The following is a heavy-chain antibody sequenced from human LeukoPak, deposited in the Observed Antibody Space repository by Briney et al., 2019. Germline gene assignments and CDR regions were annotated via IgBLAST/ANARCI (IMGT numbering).Heavy chain of an antibody. CDR3: AKEGSSGMTVSNYFDY. CDR2: ISYDGSNK. D-gene: IGHD6-19*01. CDR1: GFTFSSYG. V-gene: IGHV3-30*18. Sequence: GRSLRLSCAASGFTFSSYGMHWVRQAPGKGLEWVAVISYDGSNKYYADSVKGRFTISRDNSKNTLYLQMNSLRAEDTAVYYCAKEGSSGMTVSNYFDYWGQGTLVTVSS. J-gene: IGHJ4*02.